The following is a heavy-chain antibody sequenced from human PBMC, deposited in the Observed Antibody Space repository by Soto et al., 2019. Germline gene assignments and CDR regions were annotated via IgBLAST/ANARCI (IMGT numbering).Heavy chain of an antibody. J-gene: IGHJ1*01. CDR1: GFSFSGST. Sequence: PGGSLRLSCAASGFSFSGSTLHWVRQASGKGLEWVGHITSKPDSYSTVYAESVKGRFSISRDDLNNMAFPQMNSLKSEDSAVYFCTRSYENNAYYFDHWGQGTLVTVSS. D-gene: IGHD3-16*01. V-gene: IGHV3-73*01. CDR3: TRSYENNAYYFDH. CDR2: ITSKPDSYST.